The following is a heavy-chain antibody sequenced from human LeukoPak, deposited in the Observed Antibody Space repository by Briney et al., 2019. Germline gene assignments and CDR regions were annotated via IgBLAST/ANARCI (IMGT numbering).Heavy chain of an antibody. CDR3: TTDIYGDPFDY. Sequence: GGSLRLSCAASGFTFSNAWMSWVRQAPGKGLEWVGRIKSKTDGGTTDYAAPVKGRFTISRDGSKNTLYLQMNSLKTEDTAVYYCTTDIYGDPFDYWGQGTLVTVSS. V-gene: IGHV3-15*01. D-gene: IGHD4-17*01. J-gene: IGHJ4*02. CDR1: GFTFSNAW. CDR2: IKSKTDGGTT.